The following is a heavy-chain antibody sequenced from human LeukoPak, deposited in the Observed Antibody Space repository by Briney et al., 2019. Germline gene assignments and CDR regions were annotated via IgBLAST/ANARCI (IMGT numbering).Heavy chain of an antibody. CDR2: ISCNAASL. J-gene: IGHJ4*02. Sequence: SLRISFSASWITFYDYGKYWVRPGPGKGLGGGSYISCNAASLDYADSVKCRFTISRDNAQNSLYLQMNSLRPEDTALYFCVKEYASGYDFFDYWGQGVLVTVSS. CDR3: VKEYASGYDFFDY. V-gene: IGHV3-9*01. D-gene: IGHD5-12*01. CDR1: WITFYDYG.